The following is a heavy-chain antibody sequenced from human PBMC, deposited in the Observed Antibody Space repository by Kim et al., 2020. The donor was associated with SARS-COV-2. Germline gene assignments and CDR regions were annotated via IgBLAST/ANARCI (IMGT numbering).Heavy chain of an antibody. CDR3: ARTMVWGVILVDAFHV. D-gene: IGHD3-10*01. CDR1: GGSISTSTYY. CDR2: IYYSGST. V-gene: IGHV4-39*01. Sequence: SETLSLTCTVSGGSISTSTYYWGWIRQPPGKGLEWIGSIYYSGSTYNSPSLESRVTISVDTSKNQFSLKLSSVTAADTAVYYCARTMVWGVILVDAFHV. J-gene: IGHJ3*01.